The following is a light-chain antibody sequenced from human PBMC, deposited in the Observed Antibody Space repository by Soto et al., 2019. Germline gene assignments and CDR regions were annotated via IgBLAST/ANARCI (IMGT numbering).Light chain of an antibody. J-gene: IGLJ2*01. CDR2: EDN. CDR1: SGSIGSNY. V-gene: IGLV6-57*01. Sequence: NFMLTQPHSVSESPGGTVTISCTRSSGSIGSNYVQWYQQRPGSSPTTMIYEDNRRPSGVPDRFSGSIDSSSNSASLTISGLKTEDEADDYCQSYDSSNRGVFGGGTKLTVL. CDR3: QSYDSSNRGV.